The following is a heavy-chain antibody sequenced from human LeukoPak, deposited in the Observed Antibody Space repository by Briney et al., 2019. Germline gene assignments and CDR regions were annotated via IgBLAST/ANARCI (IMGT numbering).Heavy chain of an antibody. CDR1: GGSISSYY. J-gene: IGHJ4*02. V-gene: IGHV4-59*01. D-gene: IGHD2-8*01. CDR3: ARGYCTNGVCYIGPFDY. Sequence: SETLSLTCTVSGGSISSYYWSWIRQPPGKGLEWSGYIYYSGSTNYNPSLKSRVTISVDTSKNQFSLKLSSVTAADTAVYYCARGYCTNGVCYIGPFDYWGQGTLVTVSS. CDR2: IYYSGST.